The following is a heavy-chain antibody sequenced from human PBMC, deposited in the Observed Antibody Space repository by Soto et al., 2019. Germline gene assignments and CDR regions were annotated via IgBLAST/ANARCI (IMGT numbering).Heavy chain of an antibody. J-gene: IGHJ4*02. Sequence: EVQLVESGGDLVQPGGSLRLSCVVSGFTFSSSEMNWVRQAPGKGLEWVSYISSSGDTIYYADAVKGRFTISRENSKNRLYLKMNRRRADDTAVYYCARDRYPDGGYYYDSSGYPQGGYFDYWGQGTLVTVSS. D-gene: IGHD3-22*01. V-gene: IGHV3-48*03. CDR3: ARDRYPDGGYYYDSSGYPQGGYFDY. CDR2: ISSSGDTI. CDR1: GFTFSSSE.